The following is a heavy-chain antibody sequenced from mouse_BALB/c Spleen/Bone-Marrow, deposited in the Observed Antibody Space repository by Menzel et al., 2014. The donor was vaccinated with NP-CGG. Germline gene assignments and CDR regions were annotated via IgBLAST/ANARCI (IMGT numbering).Heavy chain of an antibody. CDR1: GFSFSNYW. CDR3: SGDYDDAMDY. J-gene: IGHJ4*01. Sequence: DVKLVESGGGLVQPGGSMKLSCVASGFSFSNYWMNWVRQSPEKGLEWVAEIRLKSNNYATHYAESVKGRFSISRDDSKSSVYLQMNNLGAEDTGIYYCSGDYDDAMDYWGQGTSVTVSS. D-gene: IGHD2-4*01. CDR2: IRLKSNNYAT. V-gene: IGHV6-6*02.